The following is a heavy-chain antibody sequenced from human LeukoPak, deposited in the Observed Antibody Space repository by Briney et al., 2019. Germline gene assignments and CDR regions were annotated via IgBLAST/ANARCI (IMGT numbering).Heavy chain of an antibody. V-gene: IGHV4-39*07. Sequence: SETLSLTCTVSSGSISTSNYYWGWVRQPPGKGLEWIGEINHSGSTNYNPSLKSRVTISVDTSKNQFSLKLSSVTAADTAVYYCARRTNWIPGAFDIWGQGTMVTVSS. CDR2: INHSGST. CDR3: ARRTNWIPGAFDI. CDR1: SGSISTSNYY. D-gene: IGHD1-20*01. J-gene: IGHJ3*02.